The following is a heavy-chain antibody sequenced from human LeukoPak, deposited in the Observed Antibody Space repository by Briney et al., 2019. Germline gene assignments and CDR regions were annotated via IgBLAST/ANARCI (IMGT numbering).Heavy chain of an antibody. V-gene: IGHV3-33*01. CDR2: IWYGGSYK. D-gene: IGHD3-22*01. CDR1: GFTFISYG. CDR3: AREYYDSSDYPRQHYFDY. Sequence: GSLRLSCAASGFTFISYGMHWVRQAPGKGLEWVALIWYGGSYKYYADSVKGRFTISRDNSKNTLYLQMNSLRAEDTAVYYCAREYYDSSDYPRQHYFDYWGQGTLVTVSS. J-gene: IGHJ4*02.